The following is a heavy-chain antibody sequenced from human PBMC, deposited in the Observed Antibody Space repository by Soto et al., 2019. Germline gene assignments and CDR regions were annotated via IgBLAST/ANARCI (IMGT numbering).Heavy chain of an antibody. J-gene: IGHJ4*02. CDR2: VSYDEITK. V-gene: IGHV3-30*18. D-gene: IGHD5-18*01. CDR1: GFTFSSYG. Sequence: LRLSCAASGFTFSSYGMNWVRQAPGKGLEWMAVVSYDEITKYYADSVKGRFTISRDNSKNTVYLQMNSLRPEDTAVYYCAKPLGLLRRAMAQGSDYWGQGTLVTVSA. CDR3: AKPLGLLRRAMAQGSDY.